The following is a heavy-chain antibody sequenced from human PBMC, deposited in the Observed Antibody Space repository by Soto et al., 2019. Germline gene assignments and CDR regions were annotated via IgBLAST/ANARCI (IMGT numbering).Heavy chain of an antibody. CDR3: ARDLGAGSPNWFDP. V-gene: IGHV3-23*01. CDR2: ISDSGDKT. Sequence: EVQLLESGGGLVQPGGSLRLSCSASGFTFGSHAMNWVRQAPGKGLQWVSAISDSGDKTYYADSVKGRSTISRDNSKHTLYLQMNNLRAEDTALYYCARDLGAGSPNWFDPWGLGTLVTVSS. J-gene: IGHJ5*02. CDR1: GFTFGSHA. D-gene: IGHD2-15*01.